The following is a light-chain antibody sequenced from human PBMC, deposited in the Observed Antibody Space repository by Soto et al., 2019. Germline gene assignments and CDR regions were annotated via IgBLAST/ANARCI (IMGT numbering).Light chain of an antibody. CDR1: QSVYSSY. J-gene: IGKJ1*01. Sequence: EIVLTQSPGTLSLSPGERATVFCRASQSVYSSYLAWFQQKPGQAPRLLIYVASRRATGIPDRVSGSGSGTDCPVTITRLEPEDFAVYYCHQYDSSSWTFGQGAKVEI. CDR3: HQYDSSSWT. CDR2: VAS. V-gene: IGKV3-20*01.